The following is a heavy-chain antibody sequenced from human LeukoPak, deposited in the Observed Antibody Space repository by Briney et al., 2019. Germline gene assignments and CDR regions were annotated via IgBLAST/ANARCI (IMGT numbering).Heavy chain of an antibody. Sequence: PSETLSLTCTVSGGRISSGGYYWSWIRQHPGKGLEWIGYIYYSGSTYYNPSLKSRVTISVDTSKNQFSLKLSSVTAADTAVYYCARGRYGSGSYWGQGTLVTVSS. D-gene: IGHD3-10*01. J-gene: IGHJ4*02. CDR3: ARGRYGSGSY. V-gene: IGHV4-31*03. CDR2: IYYSGST. CDR1: GGRISSGGYY.